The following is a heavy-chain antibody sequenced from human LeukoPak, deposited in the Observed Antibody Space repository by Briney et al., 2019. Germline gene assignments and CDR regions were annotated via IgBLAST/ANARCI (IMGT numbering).Heavy chain of an antibody. Sequence: SENLSLTCTVSGGSISSHYWSWIRQPPGKGLEWIGYIYYSGSTNYNPSLKSRVTISVDTSKNQFSLKLSSVTAADTAVYYCARGARYYYYMDVWGKGTTVTVSS. CDR3: ARGARYYYYMDV. CDR2: IYYSGST. V-gene: IGHV4-59*11. J-gene: IGHJ6*03. CDR1: GGSISSHY.